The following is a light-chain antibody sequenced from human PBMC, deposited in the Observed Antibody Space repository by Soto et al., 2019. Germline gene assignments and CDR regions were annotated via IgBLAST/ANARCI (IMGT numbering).Light chain of an antibody. CDR3: QQYGSSPIT. J-gene: IGKJ5*01. V-gene: IGKV3-20*01. CDR2: DAS. CDR1: ESVSRN. Sequence: VMTQSPATLSVSPGERATLSCRASESVSRNLAWYQQKPGQAPRLLIYDASTRATGIPDRFSGGGSGTDFSLTISRLEPEDFAVYYCQQYGSSPITFGQGTRLEIK.